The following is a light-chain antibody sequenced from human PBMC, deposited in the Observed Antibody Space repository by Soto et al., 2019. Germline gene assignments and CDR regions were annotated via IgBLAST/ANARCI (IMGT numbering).Light chain of an antibody. CDR3: SSYTSSSSRV. CDR2: EVS. Sequence: QSVLTQPASVSGYPGQAITISCTGTSSDVGGYIYVSWYQQHPGKAPKLMIYEVSNRPSGVSNRFSGSKSGNTASLTISGLQAEDEADYYCSSYTSSSSRVFGTGTKATVL. J-gene: IGLJ1*01. V-gene: IGLV2-14*01. CDR1: SSDVGGYIY.